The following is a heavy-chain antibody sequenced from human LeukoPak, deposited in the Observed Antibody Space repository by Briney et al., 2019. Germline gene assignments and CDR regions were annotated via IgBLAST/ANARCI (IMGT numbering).Heavy chain of an antibody. V-gene: IGHV4-59*01. J-gene: IGHJ5*02. CDR3: ARGAVLGVSSWFDP. CDR1: GGSISSYY. CDR2: IYYSGST. Sequence: PSETLSLTCTVSGGSISSYYWSWIRQPPGKGLEWIGYIYYSGSTNYNPSLKSRVTISVDTSKNQFSLKLSSVTAADTAVYYCARGAVLGVSSWFDPRGQGTLVTVSS. D-gene: IGHD3-16*01.